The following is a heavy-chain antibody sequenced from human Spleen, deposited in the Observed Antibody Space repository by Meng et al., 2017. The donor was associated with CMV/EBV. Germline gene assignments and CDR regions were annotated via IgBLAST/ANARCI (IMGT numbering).Heavy chain of an antibody. Sequence: SQTLSLTCAISGDSVSSTSAAWNWTRQSPSRGLEWLGRTYYRSKWYNDYAVSVKSRITINPDTSKNQFSLQLNSVTPEDTAVYYCAREPTTEPGESYFDYWGQGTLVTVSS. CDR3: AREPTTEPGESYFDY. CDR1: GDSVSSTSAA. CDR2: TYYRSKWYN. V-gene: IGHV6-1*01. J-gene: IGHJ4*02. D-gene: IGHD4-17*01.